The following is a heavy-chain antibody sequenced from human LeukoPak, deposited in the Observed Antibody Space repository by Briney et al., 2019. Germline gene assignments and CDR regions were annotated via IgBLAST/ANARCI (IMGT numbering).Heavy chain of an antibody. CDR3: ATPAAGPGAEYSLY. J-gene: IGHJ1*01. CDR2: IDFTSRYI. D-gene: IGHD6-13*01. V-gene: IGHV3-21*01. Sequence: GGSRRLSCAASGFTFSSYSMNWVRQAPGKGLERVSSIDFTSRYIYNADSVKGRFTTSRDNAKNSLDLQMNSLKVEDTAVYYCATPAAGPGAEYSLYWGQGTLVIVSS. CDR1: GFTFSSYS.